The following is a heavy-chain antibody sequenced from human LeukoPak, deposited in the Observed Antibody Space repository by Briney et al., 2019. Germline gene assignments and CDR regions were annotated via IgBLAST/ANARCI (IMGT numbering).Heavy chain of an antibody. CDR1: GYTLTELS. CDR2: FDPEDGES. CDR3: ATAGGYCSGGSCYNFYDWFDP. V-gene: IGHV1-24*01. D-gene: IGHD2-15*01. J-gene: IGHJ5*02. Sequence: ASVKVSCKVSGYTLTELSMHWVRQARGKGLEWMGGFDPEDGESIYAQKFQGRVTMTEDTSTDTAYMELSSLRSEDTAVYYCATAGGYCSGGSCYNFYDWFDPWGQGTLVTVSS.